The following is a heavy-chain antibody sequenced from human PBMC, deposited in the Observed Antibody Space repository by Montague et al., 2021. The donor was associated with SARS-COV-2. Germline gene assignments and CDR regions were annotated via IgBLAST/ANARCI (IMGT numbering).Heavy chain of an antibody. Sequence: ETLSLTCTVSGGSMTSGSFYWGWVRQSPGKGLEWIGSVYYSGGTYYNPSLRSRVTISADTSKNQFSLWLNSVTAADTAVYYCARHSRFGPPLESFDYWGQGTLITVSS. CDR3: ARHSRFGPPLESFDY. V-gene: IGHV4-39*01. D-gene: IGHD3-3*01. CDR1: GGSMTSGSFY. CDR2: VYYSGGT. J-gene: IGHJ4*02.